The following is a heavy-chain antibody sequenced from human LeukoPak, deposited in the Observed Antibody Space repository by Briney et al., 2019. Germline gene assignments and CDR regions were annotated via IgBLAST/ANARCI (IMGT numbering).Heavy chain of an antibody. CDR1: GFTFSSYD. CDR3: AREGIGNYYYYYGMDV. CDR2: IGTAGDT. Sequence: GGSLRLSCAASGFTFSSYDMHWVRQATGEGLEWVSAIGTAGDTYYPGSVKGRFTISRENAKNSLYLQMNSLRAGDTAVYYCAREGIGNYYYYYGMDVWGQGTTVTVSS. V-gene: IGHV3-13*01. D-gene: IGHD1-1*01. J-gene: IGHJ6*02.